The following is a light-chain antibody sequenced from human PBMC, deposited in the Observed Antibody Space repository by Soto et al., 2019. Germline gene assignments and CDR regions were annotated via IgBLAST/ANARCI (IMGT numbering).Light chain of an antibody. CDR2: EVN. CDR1: RSDVGEYNL. Sequence: QSALTQPASVSGSPGQSITISCAGTRSDVGEYNLVSWYQQHPGKAPKLIIYEVNTRPSGGSNRFSGSKSGNTASLTISGLQAEDEADYYCCSYAGSDTLAFGGGTKLTVL. J-gene: IGLJ3*02. CDR3: CSYAGSDTLA. V-gene: IGLV2-23*02.